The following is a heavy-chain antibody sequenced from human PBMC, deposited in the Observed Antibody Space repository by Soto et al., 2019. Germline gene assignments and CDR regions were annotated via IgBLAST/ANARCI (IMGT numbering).Heavy chain of an antibody. CDR3: ARGWRGYTYGFDY. J-gene: IGHJ4*02. Sequence: SETLSLTCTVSGGSIISGANYWNWIRQHPGKGLEWIGYIHYSGSTYYSGSTSYNPSLKGRVTISLDTSKNQFSLKLSSVTAADTAVYYCARGWRGYTYGFDYWGQGTLVTVSS. CDR2: IHYSGSTYYSGST. CDR1: GGSIISGANY. V-gene: IGHV4-31*03. D-gene: IGHD5-18*01.